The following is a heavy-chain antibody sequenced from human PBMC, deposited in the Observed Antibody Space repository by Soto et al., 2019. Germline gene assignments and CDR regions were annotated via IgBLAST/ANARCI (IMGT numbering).Heavy chain of an antibody. Sequence: SETLSLTCTVSGGSISSSSYYWGWIRQPPGKGLEWIGSIYYSGSTYYNPSLKSRVTISVDTSKNQFSLKLSSVTAADTAVYYCARLVIDRYYDFWSAYFNWFDPWGQGTLVTVSS. V-gene: IGHV4-39*01. CDR1: GGSISSSSYY. CDR3: ARLVIDRYYDFWSAYFNWFDP. D-gene: IGHD3-3*01. CDR2: IYYSGST. J-gene: IGHJ5*02.